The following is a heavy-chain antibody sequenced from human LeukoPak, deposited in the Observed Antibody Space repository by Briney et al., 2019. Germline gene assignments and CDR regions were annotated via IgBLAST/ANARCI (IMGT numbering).Heavy chain of an antibody. J-gene: IGHJ4*02. Sequence: APVTVSCKASGYTFTGYYLHWVRQAPGQGLEWMGWINTNSGGTNNAQKFQGRVTITMDTPISTAYMELSRLRSDDTAVYYCARVYYDSSGYYDCWGQGTLVTVSS. CDR3: ARVYYDSSGYYDC. CDR1: GYTFTGYY. D-gene: IGHD3-22*01. CDR2: INTNSGGT. V-gene: IGHV1-2*02.